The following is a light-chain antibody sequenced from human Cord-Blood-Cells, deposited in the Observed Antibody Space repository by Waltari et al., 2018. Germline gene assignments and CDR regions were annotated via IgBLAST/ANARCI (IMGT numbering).Light chain of an antibody. CDR1: QSISSW. CDR3: QQYKSYPMYT. CDR2: KAS. J-gene: IGKJ2*01. V-gene: IGKV1-5*03. Sequence: DIQMTQSPSTLSASVGDRVIITCRASQSISSWLAWYQQKPGKAPKLLIYKASSLESGVPSRFSGSGSGTEFTLTISSLQPDDFATYYCQQYKSYPMYTFGQGTKLEIK.